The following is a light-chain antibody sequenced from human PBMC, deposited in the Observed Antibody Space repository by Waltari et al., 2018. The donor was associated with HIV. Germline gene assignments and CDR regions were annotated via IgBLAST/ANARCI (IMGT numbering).Light chain of an antibody. CDR2: EVT. Sequence: QSALTQPPSASGSPGQSVTISCTGTSGDVGGFNYVSWYQKQPDKAPRLIIYEVTKRPSGVPDRFSGSRSGNTASLTVSGLQAEDEADYYCSSYIGSSRVVLGGGTKLTVL. V-gene: IGLV2-8*01. CDR3: SSYIGSSRVV. CDR1: SGDVGGFNY. J-gene: IGLJ2*01.